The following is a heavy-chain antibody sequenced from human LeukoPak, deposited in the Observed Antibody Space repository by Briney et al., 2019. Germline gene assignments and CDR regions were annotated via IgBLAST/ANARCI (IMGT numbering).Heavy chain of an antibody. CDR3: ARDGRDNSGYKTGVFDI. D-gene: IGHD5-12*01. CDR1: GDSISSYY. V-gene: IGHV4-4*07. CDR2: LYSSGTT. J-gene: IGHJ3*02. Sequence: SETLSLTCTVSGDSISSYYWSWIRKPAGKGLEWIGRLYSSGTTSYNPSLKSRVTISVDKSKRQFSLQLSSVTAADTAVYYCARDGRDNSGYKTGVFDIWGQGTMVTVSS.